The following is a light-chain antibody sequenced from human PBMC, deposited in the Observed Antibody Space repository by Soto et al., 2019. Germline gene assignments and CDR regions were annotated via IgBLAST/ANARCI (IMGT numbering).Light chain of an antibody. Sequence: QSVLTQPASVSGYPGQSITISCTGISNDVGTYNLVSWYQHHPGKAPKLIIYEASKRPSGVPNRFSGSKSGNTASLTIAGLHAEDEADYYCCSYGRSVVFGGGTKLTVL. CDR2: EAS. CDR3: CSYGRSVV. J-gene: IGLJ2*01. V-gene: IGLV2-23*01. CDR1: SNDVGTYNL.